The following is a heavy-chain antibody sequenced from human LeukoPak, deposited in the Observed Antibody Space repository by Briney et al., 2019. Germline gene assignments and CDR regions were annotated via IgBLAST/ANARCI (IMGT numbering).Heavy chain of an antibody. CDR3: ATDGAGFDT. CDR1: GLTFSDYY. J-gene: IGHJ5*02. CDR2: INIGGTKT. V-gene: IGHV3-11*01. Sequence: GGSLRLSCAASGLTFSDYYMSWIRQAPGKGLEWLSYINIGGTKTHYADSVKGRFTISRDNAKKSLYLEMTNLRAEDTAVYYCATDGAGFDTWGQGVLVTVSS.